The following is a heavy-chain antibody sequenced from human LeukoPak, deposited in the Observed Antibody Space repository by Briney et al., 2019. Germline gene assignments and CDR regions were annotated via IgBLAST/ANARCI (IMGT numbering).Heavy chain of an antibody. CDR1: GGSISSYY. Sequence: SETLSLTCTVSGGSISSYYWSWIRQPAGKGLEGIGRIYTSGSTNYNPSLKSRVTMSVDTSKNQFSLMLSSVTAADTAVYYCASDGAVAGTPLGYYYYYTDVWGKGTTVTVSS. J-gene: IGHJ6*03. D-gene: IGHD6-19*01. CDR2: IYTSGST. CDR3: ASDGAVAGTPLGYYYYYTDV. V-gene: IGHV4-4*07.